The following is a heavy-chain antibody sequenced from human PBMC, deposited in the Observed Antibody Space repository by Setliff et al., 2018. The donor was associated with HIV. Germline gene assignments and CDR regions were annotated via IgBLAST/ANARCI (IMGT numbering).Heavy chain of an antibody. Sequence: VASVKVSCKASDYTFTNYGISWVRQAPGQGLEWMGWISAYNGYTNYAQKLQGRVTMTTDTSTSTAYMELRSLRSDDTAVYYCATRTAAGVYYYYMDVWGKGTTVTVSS. CDR1: DYTFTNYG. CDR2: ISAYNGYT. D-gene: IGHD6-13*01. V-gene: IGHV1-18*01. J-gene: IGHJ6*03. CDR3: ATRTAAGVYYYYMDV.